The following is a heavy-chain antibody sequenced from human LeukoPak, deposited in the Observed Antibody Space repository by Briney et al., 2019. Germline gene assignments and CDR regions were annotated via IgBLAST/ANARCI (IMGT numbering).Heavy chain of an antibody. Sequence: GGSLRLSCATSGFSFSSYAMSWVRQAPGKGLEWVSAISSSDDGRYYAASVRGRFTISRDTSRSTLYLQMNSLRADDAAVYYCAKAPVTSCRGAFYYPFDYWGQGTLVTVSS. V-gene: IGHV3-23*01. J-gene: IGHJ4*02. CDR2: ISSSDDGR. D-gene: IGHD2-15*01. CDR1: GFSFSSYA. CDR3: AKAPVTSCRGAFYYPFDY.